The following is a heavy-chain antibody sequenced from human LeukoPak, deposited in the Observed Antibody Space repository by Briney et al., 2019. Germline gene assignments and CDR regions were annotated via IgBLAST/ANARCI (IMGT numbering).Heavy chain of an antibody. D-gene: IGHD3-3*01. V-gene: IGHV5-51*01. CDR2: IYPGDSDT. J-gene: IGHJ6*02. Sequence: GESLKISCKGSGYSFTSYWIGWVRQMPGKGPEWMGIIYPGDSDTRYSPSFQGQVTISADKSISTAYLQWSSLKASDTAMYYCARLNYDFWSGYYSRGYYYYYGMDVWGQGTTVTVSS. CDR1: GYSFTSYW. CDR3: ARLNYDFWSGYYSRGYYYYYGMDV.